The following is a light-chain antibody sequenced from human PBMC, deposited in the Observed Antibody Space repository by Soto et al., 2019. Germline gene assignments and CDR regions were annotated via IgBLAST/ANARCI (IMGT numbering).Light chain of an antibody. CDR3: QQYDTSIWAYT. Sequence: PGERATLSCRASQRVSSSYLAWYQQKPGQAPRLLIYGASSRATGIPDRFSGSGSGTDFTLTISRLEPEDFAVYYCQQYDTSIWAYTFGQGTKLEIK. CDR2: GAS. V-gene: IGKV3-20*01. J-gene: IGKJ2*01. CDR1: QRVSSSY.